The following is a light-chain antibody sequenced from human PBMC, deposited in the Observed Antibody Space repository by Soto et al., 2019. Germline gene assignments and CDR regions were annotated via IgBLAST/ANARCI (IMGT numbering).Light chain of an antibody. CDR2: ASS. V-gene: IGKV1-39*01. CDR3: QQSYSTLSIT. J-gene: IGKJ5*01. CDR1: ESINRH. Sequence: DIQMTQSPSSLSASVGDRVTITCRASESINRHLNWYQQKPGKAPKLLIYASSSLQNGVPSRFSGSGSGTDFTLTISNLQPEDFATYYCQQSYSTLSITFGQGTRLEIK.